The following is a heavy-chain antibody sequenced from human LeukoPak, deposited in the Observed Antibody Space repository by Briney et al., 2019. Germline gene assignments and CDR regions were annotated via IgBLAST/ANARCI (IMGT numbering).Heavy chain of an antibody. J-gene: IGHJ6*03. Sequence: GGSLRLSCAASGFTFSSYAMHWVRQAPGKGLEWVAVISYDGSNKYYADSVKGRFTISRDNSKNTLYLQMNSLRAEDTAVYYCAREFREMGYYYYYYMDVWGKGTTVTISS. D-gene: IGHD5-24*01. CDR3: AREFREMGYYYYYYMDV. CDR1: GFTFSSYA. CDR2: ISYDGSNK. V-gene: IGHV3-30*04.